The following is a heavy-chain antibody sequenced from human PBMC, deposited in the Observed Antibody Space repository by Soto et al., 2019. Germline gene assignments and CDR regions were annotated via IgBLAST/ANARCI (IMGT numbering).Heavy chain of an antibody. CDR1: GFTFSSYS. J-gene: IGHJ4*02. Sequence: GCLIRSCAGSGFTFSSYSMSWVRQAPGNGLEWVSTISGSGGGTYYADSMKCRFTISRDNSKNTLYLQMYSLRVEDTAVYYCARESDHWGQGTMVTVSS. CDR3: ARESDH. CDR2: ISGSGGGT. V-gene: IGHV3-23*01.